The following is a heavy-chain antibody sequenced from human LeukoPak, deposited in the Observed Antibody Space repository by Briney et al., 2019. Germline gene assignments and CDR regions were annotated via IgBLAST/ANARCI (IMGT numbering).Heavy chain of an antibody. V-gene: IGHV1-3*01. D-gene: IGHD4-17*01. Sequence: GASVKVSCKASGYTFTSYTIHWVRQAPGQRPEWMGWINAGNGNTIYSQKSQGRVTITRDTSASTAYMELSSLRSEDTAAYYCARISWNSGDFDWGQGTLVTVSS. CDR1: GYTFTSYT. CDR2: INAGNGNT. J-gene: IGHJ4*02. CDR3: ARISWNSGDFD.